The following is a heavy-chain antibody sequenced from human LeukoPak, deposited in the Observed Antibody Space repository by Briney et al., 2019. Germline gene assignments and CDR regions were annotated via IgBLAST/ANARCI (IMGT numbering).Heavy chain of an antibody. CDR2: ISAYNGNT. D-gene: IGHD3-16*01. CDR1: GYTLTELS. Sequence: GASVKVSCKVSGYTLTELSMHWVRQAPGQGLEWMGWISAYNGNTNYAQKLQGRVTMTTDTSTSTVYMELSSLRSEDTAVYYCARDQGSFSRDYYDYYYYMDVWGKGTTVTVSS. CDR3: ARDQGSFSRDYYDYYYYMDV. V-gene: IGHV1-18*01. J-gene: IGHJ6*03.